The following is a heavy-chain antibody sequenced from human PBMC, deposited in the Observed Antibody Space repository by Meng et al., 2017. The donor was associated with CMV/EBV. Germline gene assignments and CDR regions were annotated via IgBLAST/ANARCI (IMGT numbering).Heavy chain of an antibody. CDR1: GYTFTSYY. Sequence: QVQLVQSGAEVKKPGASVKVSCKASGYTFTSYYMHWVRQAPGQGLEWMGIINPSGGSTSYAQKFQGRVTMTRDTSTSTVYMELSSLRSEDTAVYYCTGDSVSNPNLDYWGQGTLVTVSS. V-gene: IGHV1-46*01. CDR3: TGDSVSNPNLDY. CDR2: INPSGGST. J-gene: IGHJ4*02. D-gene: IGHD3-10*01.